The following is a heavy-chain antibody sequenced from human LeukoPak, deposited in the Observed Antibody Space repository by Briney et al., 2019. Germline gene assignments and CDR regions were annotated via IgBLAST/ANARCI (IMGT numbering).Heavy chain of an antibody. Sequence: SETLSLTCTVSGVSISTDYWTWIRQPAGKGLEWIGRIYPSGSTNYNPSLKSRVTMSVDTSKNQFSLKLCSVTAADTAVYYCARENSGSYREFDYWGQGTLVTVSS. CDR3: ARENSGSYREFDY. CDR1: GVSISTDY. D-gene: IGHD1-26*01. J-gene: IGHJ4*02. V-gene: IGHV4-4*07. CDR2: IYPSGST.